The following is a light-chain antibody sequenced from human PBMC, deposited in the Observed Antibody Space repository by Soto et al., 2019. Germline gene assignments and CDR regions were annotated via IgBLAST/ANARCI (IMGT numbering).Light chain of an antibody. CDR3: QQRSNWPLA. Sequence: EIVLTQSPATLSLFPGERATLSCRASQRISSYLAWYQQKPGQAPRLLIFDASNRATGIPARFSGSGSGTYFTLTISSLEPEYFAVYYCQQRSNWPLAFGGGTKVEIK. J-gene: IGKJ4*01. CDR2: DAS. CDR1: QRISSY. V-gene: IGKV3-11*01.